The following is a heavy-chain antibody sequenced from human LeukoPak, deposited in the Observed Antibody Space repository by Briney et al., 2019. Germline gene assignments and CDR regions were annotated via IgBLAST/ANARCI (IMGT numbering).Heavy chain of an antibody. CDR1: GGSISSGSYY. CDR3: AREHCSSTSCYTNEGFDY. J-gene: IGHJ4*02. V-gene: IGHV4-61*02. CDR2: IYTSGST. D-gene: IGHD2-2*02. Sequence: SQTLSLTCTVSGGSISSGSYYWSWIRQPAGKGLEWIGRIYTSGSTNYNPSLKSRVTISVDASKNQFSLKLSSVTAADTAVYYCAREHCSSTSCYTNEGFDYWGQGTLVTVSS.